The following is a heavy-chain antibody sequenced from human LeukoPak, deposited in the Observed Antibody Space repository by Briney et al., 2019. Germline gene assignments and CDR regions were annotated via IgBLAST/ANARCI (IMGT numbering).Heavy chain of an antibody. J-gene: IGHJ4*02. V-gene: IGHV4-34*01. CDR1: GGSFSGYH. Sequence: SETLSLTCAIYGGSFSGYHWSWIRQPPGKGLEWIGEINHRGSTNYNPSLKSRITMSVDTSKNQFSLKLSSVTAADTAVYYCARGRGAARFVTIEFDYWGQGALVTVSS. CDR3: ARGRGAARFVTIEFDY. CDR2: INHRGST. D-gene: IGHD6-6*01.